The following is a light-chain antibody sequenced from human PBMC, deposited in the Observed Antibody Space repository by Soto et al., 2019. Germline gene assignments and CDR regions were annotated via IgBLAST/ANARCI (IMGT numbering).Light chain of an antibody. CDR1: QSISSW. Sequence: DIQMTQSPSTLSASVGDRVTITCRASQSISSWLAWYQQKPGKAPKLLIYKASSLESGVPSRFSGSGSGTEFTLTISSLQPDDFATYYCQQYNSYSRTWTVGQGTKVDIK. J-gene: IGKJ1*01. CDR3: QQYNSYSRTWT. V-gene: IGKV1-5*03. CDR2: KAS.